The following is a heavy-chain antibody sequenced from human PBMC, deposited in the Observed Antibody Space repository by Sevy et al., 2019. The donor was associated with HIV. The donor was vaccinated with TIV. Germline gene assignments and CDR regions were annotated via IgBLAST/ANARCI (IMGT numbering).Heavy chain of an antibody. CDR2: ISGSGGST. Sequence: GGSLRLSCAASGFTFSSYAMSWVRQAPGKGLEWVSAISGSGGSTYYADSVKGRFTISRDNSKNTPYLQMNSLRAEDTAVYYCASNQARWGYFDYWGQGTLVTVSS. CDR3: ASNQARWGYFDY. D-gene: IGHD3-16*01. J-gene: IGHJ4*02. V-gene: IGHV3-23*01. CDR1: GFTFSSYA.